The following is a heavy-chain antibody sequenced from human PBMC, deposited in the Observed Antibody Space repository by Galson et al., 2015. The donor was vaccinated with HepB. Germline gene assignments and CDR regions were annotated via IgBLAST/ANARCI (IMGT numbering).Heavy chain of an antibody. CDR2: ISYDGSNK. D-gene: IGHD1-26*01. Sequence: SLRLSCAASGFTFSSYAMHWVRQAPGKGLEWVAVISYDGSNKYYADSVKGRFTISRDNSKNTLYLQMNSLRAEDTAVYYCARDPSYSGSYYGYYWGQGTLVTVSS. CDR3: ARDPSYSGSYYGYY. CDR1: GFTFSSYA. J-gene: IGHJ4*02. V-gene: IGHV3-30-3*01.